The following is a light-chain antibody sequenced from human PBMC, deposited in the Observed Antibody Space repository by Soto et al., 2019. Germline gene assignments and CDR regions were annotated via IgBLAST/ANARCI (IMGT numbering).Light chain of an antibody. CDR1: SSNIGSNT. Sequence: QSVLTQPPSASGTPGLRVTISCSGSSSNIGSNTVSWYQQLPGTAPKLLIYSNNQRPSGVPDRFSGSKSGTSASLAISGLQFEDEADYYCAAWDDSLNGYVFGTGTKLTVL. J-gene: IGLJ1*01. CDR2: SNN. CDR3: AAWDDSLNGYV. V-gene: IGLV1-44*01.